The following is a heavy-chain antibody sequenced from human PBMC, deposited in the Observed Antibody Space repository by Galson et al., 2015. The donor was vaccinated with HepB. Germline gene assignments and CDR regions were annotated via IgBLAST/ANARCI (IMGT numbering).Heavy chain of an antibody. J-gene: IGHJ6*02. V-gene: IGHV3-33*06. Sequence: SLRLSCAASGFTFSSYGMHWVRQAPGKGLEWVAVIWYDGSNKYYADSVKGRFTISRDNSKNTLYLQTNSLRAEDTAVYYCAKDVIDLVSGVPRPCDFWSGYYNRDIGMDVWGQGTTVTVSS. CDR1: GFTFSSYG. D-gene: IGHD3-3*01. CDR3: AKDVIDLVSGVPRPCDFWSGYYNRDIGMDV. CDR2: IWYDGSNK.